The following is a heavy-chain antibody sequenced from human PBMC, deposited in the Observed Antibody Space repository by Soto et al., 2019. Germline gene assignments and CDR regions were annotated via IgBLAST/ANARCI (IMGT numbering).Heavy chain of an antibody. CDR1: GGTFISYS. CDR3: ASGPYCSGGSCSPHYYYGMDV. J-gene: IGHJ6*02. D-gene: IGHD2-15*01. V-gene: IGHV1-69*06. Sequence: GASVNFSCKSSGGTFISYSISWVRQAPGQGLECMGGIIPIFGTANYAQKFQGRVTITADKSTSTAYMELSSLRSEDTAVYYCASGPYCSGGSCSPHYYYGMDVWGQGTTVTVSS. CDR2: IIPIFGTA.